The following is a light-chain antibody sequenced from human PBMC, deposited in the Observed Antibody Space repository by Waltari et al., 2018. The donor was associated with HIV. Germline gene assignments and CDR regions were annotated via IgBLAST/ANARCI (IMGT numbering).Light chain of an antibody. CDR1: SSDVGASNS. CDR2: DVN. V-gene: IGLV2-14*03. CDR3: SSYTGSSTI. J-gene: IGLJ2*01. Sequence: QSALTQPASVSGSPGQSITISCSGTSSDVGASNSVSWYQQHPGKAPKLIIYDVNKRPSGGSIRFSGSKFGNTASLFISGLQAEDEAEYFCSSYTGSSTIFGAGTTLTVL.